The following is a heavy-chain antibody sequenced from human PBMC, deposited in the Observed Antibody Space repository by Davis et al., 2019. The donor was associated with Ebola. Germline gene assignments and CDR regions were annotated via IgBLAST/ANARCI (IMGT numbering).Heavy chain of an antibody. Sequence: SETLSLTCAVYGGSFSGYYWSWIRQPPGKGLEWIGEINHSGSTNYNPSLKSRVTISVDTSKHQFSLQLSSVTAADTAVYYCARVLRYFDWLLRWFDPWGQGTLVTVSS. V-gene: IGHV4-34*01. CDR2: INHSGST. D-gene: IGHD3-9*01. J-gene: IGHJ5*02. CDR3: ARVLRYFDWLLRWFDP. CDR1: GGSFSGYY.